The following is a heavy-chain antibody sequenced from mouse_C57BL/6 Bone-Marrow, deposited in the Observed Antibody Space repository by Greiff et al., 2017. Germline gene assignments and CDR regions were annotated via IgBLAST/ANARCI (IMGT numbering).Heavy chain of an antibody. J-gene: IGHJ3*01. CDR1: GYSIPSDYA. Sequence: EVKLVESGPGLVKPSQSLSLTCTVTGYSIPSDYAWNWIRQFPGNKLEWVGYITYSGSTSYHPSLKSRISITRDTSKNQFFLQLSSVTSEDTAPYYCTRGRSYWGQGTLVTVSA. CDR2: ITYSGST. CDR3: TRGRSY. V-gene: IGHV3-2*02.